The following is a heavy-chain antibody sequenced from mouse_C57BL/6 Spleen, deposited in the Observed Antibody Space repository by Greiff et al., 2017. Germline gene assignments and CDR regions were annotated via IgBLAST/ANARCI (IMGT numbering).Heavy chain of an antibody. V-gene: IGHV5-4*01. J-gene: IGHJ3*01. D-gene: IGHD2-3*01. CDR1: GFTFSSYA. CDR2: ISDGGSYT. Sequence: DVQLVESGGGLVKPGGSLKLSCAASGFTFSSYAMSWVRQTPEKRLELVATISDGGSYTYYPDNVKGRFTISRDNAKNNLYLQMSHLKSEDTAMYYCAREDGYYSAWFAYWGQGTLVTVSA. CDR3: AREDGYYSAWFAY.